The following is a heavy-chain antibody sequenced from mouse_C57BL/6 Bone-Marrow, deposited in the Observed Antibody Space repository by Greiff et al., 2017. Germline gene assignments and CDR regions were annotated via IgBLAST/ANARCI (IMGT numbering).Heavy chain of an antibody. CDR3: ARGYYAMDY. V-gene: IGHV1-81*01. Sequence: QVQLQQSGAELARPGASVKLSCKASGYTFTSYGISWVKQRTGQGLEWIGEIYPRSGNTYYNEKFKGKATLTADKSSSTAYMELRSLTSEDSAVYFCARGYYAMDYWGQGTSVTVS. J-gene: IGHJ4*01. CDR1: GYTFTSYG. CDR2: IYPRSGNT.